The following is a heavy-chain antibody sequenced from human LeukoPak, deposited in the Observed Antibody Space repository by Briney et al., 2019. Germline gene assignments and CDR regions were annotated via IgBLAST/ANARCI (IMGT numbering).Heavy chain of an antibody. CDR3: ARGGLGPSSGWYYYYYMDV. Sequence: ASVKVSCKASGYTFTSYGISWVRQAPGQGLEWMGWISAYNGNTNYAQKLQGRVTMTTDTSTSTAYMELRSLRSDDTAVYYCARGGLGPSSGWYYYYYMDVWGKGTTVTVSS. J-gene: IGHJ6*03. D-gene: IGHD6-19*01. V-gene: IGHV1-18*01. CDR1: GYTFTSYG. CDR2: ISAYNGNT.